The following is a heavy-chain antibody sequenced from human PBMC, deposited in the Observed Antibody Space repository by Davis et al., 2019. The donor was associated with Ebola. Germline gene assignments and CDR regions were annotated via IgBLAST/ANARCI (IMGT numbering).Heavy chain of an antibody. Sequence: GESLKISCAASGFTFSSYWMHWVRQAPGKGLVWVSRINSDGSSTSYADSVKGRFTISRDNAKNTLYLQMNSLRAEDTAVYYCARVREYYGSGSYSEFDYWGQGTLVTVSS. CDR3: ARVREYYGSGSYSEFDY. CDR1: GFTFSSYW. CDR2: INSDGSST. J-gene: IGHJ4*02. D-gene: IGHD3-10*01. V-gene: IGHV3-74*01.